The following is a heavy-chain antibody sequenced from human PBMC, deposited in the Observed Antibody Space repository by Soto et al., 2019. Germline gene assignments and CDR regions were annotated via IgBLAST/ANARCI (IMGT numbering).Heavy chain of an antibody. CDR1: GGTFSSYT. J-gene: IGHJ4*02. Sequence: QVQLVQSGAEVKKPGSSVTVSCKASGGTFSSYTISWVRQAPGQGLEWMAGISPIFGTPIYAQKFQDRVTITADDATMTAYMEMNRLTSEDTAVYYWARVVVGSRLSLDYWGQGTLVTISS. CDR3: ARVVVGSRLSLDY. D-gene: IGHD1-26*01. V-gene: IGHV1-69*01. CDR2: ISPIFGTP.